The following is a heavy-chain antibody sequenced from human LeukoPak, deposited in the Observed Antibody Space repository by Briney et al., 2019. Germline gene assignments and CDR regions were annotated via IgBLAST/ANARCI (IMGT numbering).Heavy chain of an antibody. V-gene: IGHV4-34*01. CDR1: GGSFSGYY. CDR3: ARSGYSGYDRPHRT. J-gene: IGHJ3*01. D-gene: IGHD5-12*01. CDR2: INHSGST. Sequence: SETLSLTCAVYGGSFSGYYWSWIRQPPGKGLEWIGQINHSGSTNYNPSLKSRVTISVDTSKNQFSLKLSSVTAADTAVYYCARSGYSGYDRPHRTWGQGTMVIVSS.